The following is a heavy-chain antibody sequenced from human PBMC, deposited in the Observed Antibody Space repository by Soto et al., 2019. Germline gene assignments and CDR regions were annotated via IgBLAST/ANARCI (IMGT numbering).Heavy chain of an antibody. CDR3: ARESYYGSGATVVAY. Sequence: KPSETLSLTCTVSGGSICGYYWSWIRQPPGKGLEWNGYIYYSGTTSYNPSLNSRVTMSVDTSKNQFSLKVNSVTAADTAVYYCARESYYGSGATVVAYWGQGTLVTVSS. J-gene: IGHJ4*02. CDR1: GGSICGYY. V-gene: IGHV4-59*01. CDR2: IYYSGTT. D-gene: IGHD3-10*01.